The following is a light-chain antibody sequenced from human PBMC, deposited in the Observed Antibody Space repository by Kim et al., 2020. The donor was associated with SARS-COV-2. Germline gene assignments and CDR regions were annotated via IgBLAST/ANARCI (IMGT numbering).Light chain of an antibody. CDR2: LTSEGSH. CDR3: QTWGAGIIV. CDR1: GGRRFNT. V-gene: IGLV4-69*01. Sequence: SVRLACTLTGGRRFNTRAWHQQLPEKGPRYLMKLTSEGSHSKGDEIPDRFSGSSSGAERYLTISSLQSEDEADYYCQTWGAGIIVFGGGTQLTVL. J-gene: IGLJ2*01.